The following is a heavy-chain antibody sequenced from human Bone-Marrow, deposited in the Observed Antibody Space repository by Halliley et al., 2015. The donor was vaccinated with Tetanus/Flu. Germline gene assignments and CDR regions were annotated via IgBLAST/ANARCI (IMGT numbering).Heavy chain of an antibody. CDR2: ISTSSSHT. V-gene: IGHV3-11*03. Sequence: WVSYISTSSSHTDYADSVKGRFTISRDNAKNSLYLQMNSLRAEDTAIYYCVRHRYSGYDRMVDYWGQGTLVTVSS. D-gene: IGHD5-12*01. J-gene: IGHJ4*02. CDR3: VRHRYSGYDRMVDY.